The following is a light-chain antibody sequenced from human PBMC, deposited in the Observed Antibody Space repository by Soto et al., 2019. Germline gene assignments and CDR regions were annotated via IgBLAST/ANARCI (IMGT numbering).Light chain of an antibody. CDR3: QQYGSSPRT. J-gene: IGKJ1*01. Sequence: EIALTQSPGTLSFSPGERATLSCRASQSISSSYLAWYQQKPGQAPRLLIYGASSRATGIPDRFSGSESGTDFTLTISRLEPEDFAVYYCQQYGSSPRTFGQGTKVEIK. CDR1: QSISSSY. CDR2: GAS. V-gene: IGKV3-20*01.